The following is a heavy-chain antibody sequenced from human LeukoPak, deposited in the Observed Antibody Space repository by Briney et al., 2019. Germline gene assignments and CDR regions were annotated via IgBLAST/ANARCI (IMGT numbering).Heavy chain of an antibody. J-gene: IGHJ4*02. CDR2: IYWDDDK. CDR1: GFSLSTSGVG. CDR3: ALAGPGATVTTYDY. Sequence: SGPTLVNPTQTLTLTCTFSGFSLSTSGVGVGWIRQPPGKALEWLAPIYWDDDKRYSPSLKSRLTITKDTSKSQVVLTMTNMDPVDTATYYCALAGPGATVTTYDYWGQGTLVTVSS. D-gene: IGHD4-17*01. V-gene: IGHV2-5*02.